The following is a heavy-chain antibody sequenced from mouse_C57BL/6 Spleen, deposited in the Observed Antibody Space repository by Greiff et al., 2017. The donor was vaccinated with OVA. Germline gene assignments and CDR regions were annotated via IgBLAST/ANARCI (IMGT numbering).Heavy chain of an antibody. V-gene: IGHV3-6*01. J-gene: IGHJ3*01. CDR3: ARIWDVGAY. CDR2: ISYDGSN. CDR1: GYSITSGYY. D-gene: IGHD4-1*01. Sequence: ESGPGLVKPSQSLSLTCSVTGYSITSGYYWNWIRQFPGNKLEWMGYISYDGSNNFNPSLKNRISITRDTSKNQFFLKLNSVTTEDTATYYCARIWDVGAYWGKGTLVTVSA.